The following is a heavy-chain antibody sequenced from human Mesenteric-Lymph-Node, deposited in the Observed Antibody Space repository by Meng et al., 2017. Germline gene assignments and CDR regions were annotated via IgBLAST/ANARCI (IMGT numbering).Heavy chain of an antibody. D-gene: IGHD3-22*01. CDR2: ISYSGST. CDR3: ARTHFYDSSNYGFDY. V-gene: IGHV4-30-4*01. Sequence: EPGPGLVNPSRPLSLTCTVSGGSISSGDYYWSWIRQPPGKGLEWIGYISYSGSTYYNPSLKSRVTISVDTSKNQFSLKLSSVTAADTAVYYCARTHFYDSSNYGFDYWGQGTLVTVSS. CDR1: GGSISSGDYY. J-gene: IGHJ4*02.